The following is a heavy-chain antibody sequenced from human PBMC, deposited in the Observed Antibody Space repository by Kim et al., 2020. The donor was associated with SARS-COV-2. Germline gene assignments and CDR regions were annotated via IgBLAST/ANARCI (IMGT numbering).Heavy chain of an antibody. V-gene: IGHV3-33*05. CDR3: ARAPPLPWIQLWTDTSDAFDI. D-gene: IGHD5-18*01. Sequence: GGSLRLSCAASGFTFSSYGMHWVRQAPGKGLEWVAVISYDGSNKYYADSVKGRFTISRDNSKNTLYLQMNSRRAEDTAVYYCARAPPLPWIQLWTDTSDAFDIWGQGTMVTVSS. CDR1: GFTFSSYG. J-gene: IGHJ3*02. CDR2: ISYDGSNK.